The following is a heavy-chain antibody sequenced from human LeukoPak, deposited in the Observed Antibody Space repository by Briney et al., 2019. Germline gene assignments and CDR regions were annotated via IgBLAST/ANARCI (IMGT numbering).Heavy chain of an antibody. CDR3: ATLAELRFLEWPT. D-gene: IGHD3-3*01. CDR2: ISYDGSNK. Sequence: GRSLRLSCAASGFTFSSYAMHWVRQAPGKGLEWVAVISYDGSNKYYADSVKGRFTISRDNSKNTLYLQMNSLRADDTAVYYCATLAELRFLEWPTWGQGTLVTVSS. J-gene: IGHJ5*02. CDR1: GFTFSSYA. V-gene: IGHV3-30-3*01.